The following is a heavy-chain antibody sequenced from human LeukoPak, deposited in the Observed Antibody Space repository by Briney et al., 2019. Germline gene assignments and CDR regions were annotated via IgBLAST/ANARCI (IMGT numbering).Heavy chain of an antibody. CDR2: INQGGSDK. CDR1: GFTFRGHW. J-gene: IGHJ4*02. D-gene: IGHD3-3*01. Sequence: GGSLRLSCAASGFTFRGHWMSWVRQAPGKGVVWVANINQGGSDKYYVDSVKGRFTISRDNSKNTLYLQMNSLRAEDTAVYYCARPWPRGDTLEWLLWPSDYWGQGTLVTVSS. CDR3: ARPWPRGDTLEWLLWPSDY. V-gene: IGHV3-7*01.